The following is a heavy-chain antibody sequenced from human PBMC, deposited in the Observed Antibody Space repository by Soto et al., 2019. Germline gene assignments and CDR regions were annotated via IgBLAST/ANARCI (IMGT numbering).Heavy chain of an antibody. V-gene: IGHV3-15*07. J-gene: IGHJ4*02. CDR1: GFTLNNAW. D-gene: IGHD6-13*01. CDR2: IKSKTDGGTT. CDR3: TTVVLSIWYPDY. Sequence: EVQLVDSGGGLVQPGGSLRVSCAASGFTLNNAWMNWVRQAPGKGLEWVGRIKSKTDGGTTNYAAPVRGRFTISRDDSKNTLYLQMNSLKTEDTAVYYCTTVVLSIWYPDYWGQGTLVTVSS.